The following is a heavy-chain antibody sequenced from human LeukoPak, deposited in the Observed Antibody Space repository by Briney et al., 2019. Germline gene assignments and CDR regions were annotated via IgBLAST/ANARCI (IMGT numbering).Heavy chain of an antibody. CDR2: IYYSGST. J-gene: IGHJ3*02. Sequence: QSSQTLSLTCTVSGGSISSGGYYWSWIRQHPGKGLEWIGYIYYSGSTYYNPSLKSRVTISVDTSKNQFSLKLSSVTAADTAVYYCARGGDDYYDSSGYRYPPRAFDIWGQGTMVTVSS. D-gene: IGHD3-22*01. V-gene: IGHV4-31*03. CDR3: ARGGDDYYDSSGYRYPPRAFDI. CDR1: GGSISSGGYY.